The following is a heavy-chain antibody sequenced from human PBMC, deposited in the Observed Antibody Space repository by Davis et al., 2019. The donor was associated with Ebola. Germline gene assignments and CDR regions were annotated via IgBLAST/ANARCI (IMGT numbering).Heavy chain of an antibody. CDR3: ARGGHCSGGSCDPTPFDY. J-gene: IGHJ4*02. V-gene: IGHV3-33*01. CDR2: IWYDGSNK. CDR1: GFTFRTYG. Sequence: PGGSLRLSCAASGFTFRTYGMHWVRQAPGKGLEWVAVIWYDGSNKYYADSVKGRFTISRDNSKNTLYLQMNSLRAEDTAVYYCARGGHCSGGSCDPTPFDYWGQGTLVTVSS. D-gene: IGHD2-15*01.